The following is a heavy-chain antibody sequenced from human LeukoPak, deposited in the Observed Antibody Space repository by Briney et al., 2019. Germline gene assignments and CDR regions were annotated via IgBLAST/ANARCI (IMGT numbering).Heavy chain of an antibody. V-gene: IGHV3-30*02. CDR3: AKARQWLVSYYYYYYMDV. J-gene: IGHJ6*03. D-gene: IGHD6-19*01. CDR2: ISFDGSNK. Sequence: GGSLRLSCAASEFTFSSYGMHWVRQAPGKGLEWVAFISFDGSNKYYADSVKGRFTISRDNSKNTLYLQMNSLRAEDTAVYYCAKARQWLVSYYYYYYMDVWGKGTTVTISS. CDR1: EFTFSSYG.